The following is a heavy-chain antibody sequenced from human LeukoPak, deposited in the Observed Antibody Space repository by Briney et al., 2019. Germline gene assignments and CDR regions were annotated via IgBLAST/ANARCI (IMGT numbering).Heavy chain of an antibody. D-gene: IGHD3-10*01. V-gene: IGHV1-69*13. J-gene: IGHJ5*02. CDR2: IIPIFGTA. Sequence: SVKVSCKASGGTFSSYAISWVRQAPGQGLEWMGGIIPIFGTANYAQKFKGRVTITADESTSTAYMELSSLRSEDTAVYYCAAYYYGSGSYFPWGQGTLVTVSS. CDR1: GGTFSSYA. CDR3: AAYYYGSGSYFP.